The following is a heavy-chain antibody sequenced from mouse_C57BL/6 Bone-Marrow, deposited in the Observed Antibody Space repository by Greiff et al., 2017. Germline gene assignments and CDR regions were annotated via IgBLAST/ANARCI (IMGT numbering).Heavy chain of an antibody. CDR3: TRAGYYDYPFDY. J-gene: IGHJ2*01. Sequence: EVHLVESGEGLVKPGGSLKLSCAASGFTFSSYAMSWVRQTPEKRLEWVAYISSGGDYIYYADTVKGRFTISRDNARNTLYLQMSSLKSEDTAMYYCTRAGYYDYPFDYWGQGTTLTVSS. CDR1: GFTFSSYA. V-gene: IGHV5-9-1*02. D-gene: IGHD2-4*01. CDR2: ISSGGDYI.